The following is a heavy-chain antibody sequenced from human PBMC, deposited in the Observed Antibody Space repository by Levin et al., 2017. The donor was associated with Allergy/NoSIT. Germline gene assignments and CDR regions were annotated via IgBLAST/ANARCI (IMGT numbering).Heavy chain of an antibody. D-gene: IGHD5-12*01. CDR3: ARGSVHSGYDFGFDY. CDR1: GGTFSSYT. Sequence: GGSLRLSCKASGGTFSSYTISWVRQAPGQGLEWMGRIIPILGIANYAQKFQGRVTITADKSTSTAYMELSSLRSEDTAVYYCARGSVHSGYDFGFDYWGQGTLVTVSS. J-gene: IGHJ4*02. CDR2: IIPILGIA. V-gene: IGHV1-69*02.